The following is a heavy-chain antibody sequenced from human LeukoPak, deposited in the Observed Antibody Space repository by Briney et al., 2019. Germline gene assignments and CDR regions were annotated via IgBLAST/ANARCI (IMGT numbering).Heavy chain of an antibody. V-gene: IGHV3-74*01. Sequence: GGSLRLSCAASGFTFSNYNMNWVRQAPGKGLVWVSRITPDGTSTTYADSVRGRFTISRDNAKNTLYVQMNSLRAEDTAVYYCARGAFGVYAFDIWGQGTMVTVSS. CDR2: ITPDGTST. D-gene: IGHD3-3*01. CDR3: ARGAFGVYAFDI. CDR1: GFTFSNYN. J-gene: IGHJ3*02.